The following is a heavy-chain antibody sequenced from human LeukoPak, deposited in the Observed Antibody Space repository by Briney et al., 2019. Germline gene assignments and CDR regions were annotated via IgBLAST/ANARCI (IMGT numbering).Heavy chain of an antibody. CDR2: IYHSGST. Sequence: SETLSLTCTVSGYSISSAYYWGWIRQSPGKGLEWIGTIYHSGSTYYNASVKSRVTISVDMSKNQFSLKLNSVTAADTAVYYCARDGRGGGYYGYYYYYMDVWGKGTTVTVSS. J-gene: IGHJ6*03. CDR1: GYSISSAYY. D-gene: IGHD1-26*01. V-gene: IGHV4-38-2*02. CDR3: ARDGRGGGYYGYYYYYMDV.